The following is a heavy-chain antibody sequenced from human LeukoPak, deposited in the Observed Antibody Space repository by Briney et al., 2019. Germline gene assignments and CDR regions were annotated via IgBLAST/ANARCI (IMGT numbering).Heavy chain of an antibody. CDR2: FDPEDGET. Sequence: ASVKVSCKVSGYTLTELSMHWVRQAPGKGLEWMGGFDPEDGETIYAQKFQGRVTMTEVTSTDTAYMELSSLRSEDTAVYYCATDETGYDQEYGMDVWGQGTTVTVSS. D-gene: IGHD5-12*01. CDR1: GYTLTELS. J-gene: IGHJ6*02. CDR3: ATDETGYDQEYGMDV. V-gene: IGHV1-24*01.